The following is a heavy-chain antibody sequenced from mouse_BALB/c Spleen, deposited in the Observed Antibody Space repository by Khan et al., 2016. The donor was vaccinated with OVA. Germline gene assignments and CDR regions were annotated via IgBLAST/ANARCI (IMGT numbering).Heavy chain of an antibody. CDR1: GFNIKDYY. CDR3: ARDGYSPWFAY. V-gene: IGHV14-1*02. D-gene: IGHD2-3*01. CDR2: IDPENGDT. Sequence: EVQLQQSGAELVRPGALVKLSCKASGFNIKDYYMHWVKQRPEQGLVWIGRIDPENGDTIYDPKFQGKASITSDTSSNTAYLQLSSLTSEYTSVYYCARDGYSPWFAYWGQGTLVTVSA. J-gene: IGHJ3*01.